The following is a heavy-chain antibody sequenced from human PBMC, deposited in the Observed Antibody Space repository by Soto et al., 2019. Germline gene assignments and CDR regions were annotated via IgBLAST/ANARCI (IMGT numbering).Heavy chain of an antibody. J-gene: IGHJ5*02. CDR2: IYYSGST. V-gene: IGHV4-59*01. Sequence: SETLSLTCTVSGGSISSYYWSWIRQPPGKGLEWIGYIYYSGSTNYNPSLKSRVTISVDTSKNQFSLKLSSVTAEDTAVYYCARVDNERHYQLDRAAEYNWFDPWGQGTLVTVSS. CDR3: ARVDNERHYQLDRAAEYNWFDP. CDR1: GGSISSYY. D-gene: IGHD2-2*01.